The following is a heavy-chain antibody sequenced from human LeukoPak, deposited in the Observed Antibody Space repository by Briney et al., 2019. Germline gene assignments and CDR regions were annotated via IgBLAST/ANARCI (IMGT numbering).Heavy chain of an antibody. Sequence: ASVKASCKASGYTFTSYYMHWVRQAPGQGLEWMGLINPTGDSTGYAQKFQGRVTMTRDMSTNTVYMELSSLRSEDTAVYYCARGPSITMIRGGQWYYYMDVWGKGTTVTISS. V-gene: IGHV1-46*01. CDR1: GYTFTSYY. J-gene: IGHJ6*03. CDR2: INPTGDST. D-gene: IGHD3-10*01. CDR3: ARGPSITMIRGGQWYYYMDV.